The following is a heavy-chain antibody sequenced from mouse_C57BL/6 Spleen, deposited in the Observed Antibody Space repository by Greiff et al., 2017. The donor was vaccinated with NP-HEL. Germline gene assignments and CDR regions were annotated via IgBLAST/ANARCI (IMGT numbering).Heavy chain of an antibody. D-gene: IGHD2-3*01. CDR2: IDPENGDT. CDR1: GFNIKDDY. V-gene: IGHV14-4*01. Sequence: VQLQQSGAELVRPGASVKLSCTASGFNIKDDYMHWVKQRPEQGLEWIGWIDPENGDTEYASKFQGKATITADTSSNTAYLQLSSLTSEDTAVYYCTTRYDGHWGQGTTLTVSS. CDR3: TTRYDGH. J-gene: IGHJ2*01.